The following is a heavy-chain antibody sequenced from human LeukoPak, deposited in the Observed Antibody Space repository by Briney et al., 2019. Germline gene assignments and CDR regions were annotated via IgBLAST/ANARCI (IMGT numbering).Heavy chain of an antibody. V-gene: IGHV4-59*01. CDR1: GGSFSGYY. J-gene: IGHJ4*02. Sequence: SETLSLTCAVYGGSFSGYYWSWIRQPPGKGLEWIGYIYYSGSTNYNPSLKSRVTISVDTSKNQFSLKLSSVTAADTAVYYCARDLMGGQPLFAYWGQGTLVTVSS. CDR2: IYYSGST. D-gene: IGHD3-16*01. CDR3: ARDLMGGQPLFAY.